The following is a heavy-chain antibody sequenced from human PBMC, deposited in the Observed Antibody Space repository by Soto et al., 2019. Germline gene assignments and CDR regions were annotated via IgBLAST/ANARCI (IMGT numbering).Heavy chain of an antibody. CDR3: XXXXXXXXXXXY. V-gene: IGHV3-30*03. CDR1: GFTFSSYG. J-gene: IGHJ4*02. Sequence: QVQLVESGGGVVQPGRSLRLSCAASGFTFSSYGMHWVRQAPGKGLEWVAVISYDGSNKYYADSVKGRFTISRDNXXXXXXXXXXXXXXXXXXXXXXXXXXXXXXXXXYWGQGTLVTVSS. CDR2: ISYDGSNK.